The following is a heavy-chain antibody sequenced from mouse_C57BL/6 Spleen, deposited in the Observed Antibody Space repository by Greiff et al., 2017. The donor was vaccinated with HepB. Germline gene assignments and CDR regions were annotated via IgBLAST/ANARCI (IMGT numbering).Heavy chain of an antibody. D-gene: IGHD2-5*01. CDR3: ASPAYYSNYENYFDY. CDR1: GYTFTSYT. Sequence: QVQLKQSGAELARPGASVKMSCKASGYTFTSYTMHWVKQRPGQGLEWIGYINPSSGYTKYNQKFKDKATLTADKSSSTAYMQLSSLTSGDSAVYYCASPAYYSNYENYFDYWGQGTTLTVSS. CDR2: INPSSGYT. J-gene: IGHJ2*01. V-gene: IGHV1-4*01.